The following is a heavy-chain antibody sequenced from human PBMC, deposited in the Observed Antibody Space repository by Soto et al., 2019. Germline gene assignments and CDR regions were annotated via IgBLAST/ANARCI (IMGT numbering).Heavy chain of an antibody. J-gene: IGHJ5*02. V-gene: IGHV1-8*01. CDR1: GYTFTSYD. CDR3: ARVPKYYDYVWGSYRSYNWFDP. D-gene: IGHD3-16*02. CDR2: MNPNSGNT. Sequence: ASVKVSCKASGYTFTSYDINWVRQATGQGLEWMGWMNPNSGNTGYAQKFQGRVTMTRNTSISTAYMELSSLRSEDTAVYYCARVPKYYDYVWGSYRSYNWFDPWGQGTLVTVSS.